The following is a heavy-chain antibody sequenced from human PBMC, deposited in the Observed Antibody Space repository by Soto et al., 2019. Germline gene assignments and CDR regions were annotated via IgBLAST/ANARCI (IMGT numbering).Heavy chain of an antibody. CDR3: ARGPSGDKVDY. CDR1: GGSISRHDSC. V-gene: IGHV4-30-4*01. J-gene: IGHJ4*02. CDR2: IYDGGST. Sequence: SENPSLTCTVSGGSISRHDSCWRCIRQSPGRGLEWIGHIYDGGSTYSNPSLRSRVSISVDTSKTQFSLDLSSVTDADTAVYYCARGPSGDKVDYWGQGALVTVSS. D-gene: IGHD7-27*01.